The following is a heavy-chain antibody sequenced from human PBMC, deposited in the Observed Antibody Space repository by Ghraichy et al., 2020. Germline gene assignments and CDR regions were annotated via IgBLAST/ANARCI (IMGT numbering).Heavy chain of an antibody. Sequence: GESLNISCAASGFTFSSYGMHWVRQAPGKGLEWVAVIWYDGSNKYYADSVKGRFTISRDNSKNTLYLQMNSLRAEDTAVYYCARDSVYGPHYDFWSGIISAPDYWGQGTLVTVSS. CDR2: IWYDGSNK. J-gene: IGHJ4*02. CDR1: GFTFSSYG. V-gene: IGHV3-33*01. CDR3: ARDSVYGPHYDFWSGIISAPDY. D-gene: IGHD3-3*01.